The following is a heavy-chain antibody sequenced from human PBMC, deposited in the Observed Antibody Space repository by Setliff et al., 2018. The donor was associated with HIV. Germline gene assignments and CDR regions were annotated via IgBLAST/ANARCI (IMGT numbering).Heavy chain of an antibody. D-gene: IGHD2-15*01. Sequence: SETLSLTCTVSGASITSSYWTWIRQSPGRGLEWIGEINHRGSTNYNSALKGRVTISVDTSKRQFSLKLTSVTAADTAVYYCSKGLNPSVVVAALVEASWGQGTLVTVSS. V-gene: IGHV4-34*01. J-gene: IGHJ5*02. CDR2: INHRGST. CDR1: GASITSSY. CDR3: SKGLNPSVVVAALVEAS.